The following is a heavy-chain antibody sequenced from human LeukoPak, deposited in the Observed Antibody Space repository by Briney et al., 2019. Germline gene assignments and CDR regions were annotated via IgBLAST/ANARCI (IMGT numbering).Heavy chain of an antibody. CDR3: AVGCSSTSCYAGDYYMDV. Sequence: SETLSLTCTVSGYSISSGYYWGWIRQPPGKGLEWIGSIYHSGSTYYNPSLKSRVTISVDTSKNQFSLKLSSVTAADTAVYYCAVGCSSTSCYAGDYYMDVWGKGTTVTISS. CDR1: GYSISSGYY. D-gene: IGHD2-2*01. V-gene: IGHV4-38-2*02. J-gene: IGHJ6*03. CDR2: IYHSGST.